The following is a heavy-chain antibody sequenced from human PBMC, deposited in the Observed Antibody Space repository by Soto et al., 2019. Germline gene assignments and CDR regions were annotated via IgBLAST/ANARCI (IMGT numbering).Heavy chain of an antibody. CDR1: GGTFSSYA. D-gene: IGHD6-6*01. CDR2: IIPIFGTA. J-gene: IGHJ6*02. V-gene: IGHV1-69*13. CDR3: ASDSSSEDYYYYGMDV. Sequence: SVKVSCKASGGTFSSYAISWVRQAPGQGLEWMGGIIPIFGTANYAQKFQGRVTITADESTSTAYMELSSLRSEDTAVYYCASDSSSEDYYYYGMDVWGQGTTVTVS.